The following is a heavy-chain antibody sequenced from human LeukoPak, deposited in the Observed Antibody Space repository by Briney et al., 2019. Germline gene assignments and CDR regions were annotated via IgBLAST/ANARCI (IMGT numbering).Heavy chain of an antibody. Sequence: GASVKVSCKASGYTFTGYYMHWVRQAPGQGLEWMGWINPNSGGTNYARKFQGRVTMTSDTSISTAYMELSRLRSDDTAVYYCARDPKGPIAVVGTRGNWFDPWGQGTLVTVSS. D-gene: IGHD6-19*01. J-gene: IGHJ5*02. V-gene: IGHV1-2*02. CDR2: INPNSGGT. CDR3: ARDPKGPIAVVGTRGNWFDP. CDR1: GYTFTGYY.